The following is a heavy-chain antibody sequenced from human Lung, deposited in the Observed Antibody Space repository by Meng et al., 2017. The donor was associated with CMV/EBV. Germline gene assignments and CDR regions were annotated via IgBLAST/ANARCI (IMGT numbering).Heavy chain of an antibody. J-gene: IGHJ4*02. V-gene: IGHV2-26*01. CDR1: GFSLSNARMG. CDR3: ARIAEGYCSSTSCYTRDYFDY. CDR2: IFSNDEK. Sequence: SGPXLVXPTETLTLTCTVSGFSLSNARMGVSWIRQPPGKALEWLAHIFSNDEKSYRTSLKSRLTISKDTSKSQVVLTMTNMDPVDTATYYCARIAEGYCSSTSCYTRDYFDYWGQGXLVTVSS. D-gene: IGHD2-2*02.